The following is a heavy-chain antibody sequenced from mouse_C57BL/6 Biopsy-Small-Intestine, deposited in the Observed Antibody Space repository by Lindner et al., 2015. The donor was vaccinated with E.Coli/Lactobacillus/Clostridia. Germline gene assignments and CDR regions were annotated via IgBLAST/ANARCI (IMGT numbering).Heavy chain of an antibody. J-gene: IGHJ3*01. CDR3: ARVRTQNWFSDAFDF. CDR2: IDPNSGGT. CDR1: GYTFTGYY. D-gene: IGHD4-1*01. Sequence: SVKVSCKASGYTFTGYYLHWVRQAPGQGLEWMGWIDPNSGGTNYAQKFQGRVTMTRDTSITTAYMELSRLRSDDTAVYSCARVRTQNWFSDAFDFWGQGTMVTVSS. V-gene: IGHV1-64*01.